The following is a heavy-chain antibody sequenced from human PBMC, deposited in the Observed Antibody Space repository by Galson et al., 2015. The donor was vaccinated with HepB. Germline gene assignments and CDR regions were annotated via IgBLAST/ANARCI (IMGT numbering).Heavy chain of an antibody. J-gene: IGHJ4*02. CDR1: GGTFSSYA. CDR2: IIPILGIA. V-gene: IGHV1-69*04. Sequence: SVKVSCKASGGTFSSYAISWVRQAPGQGLEWTGRIIPILGIANYAQKFQGRVTITADKSTSTAYMELSSLRSEDTAVYYCARGSMIVGSMKGWGQGTLVTVSS. CDR3: ARGSMIVGSMKG. D-gene: IGHD3-22*01.